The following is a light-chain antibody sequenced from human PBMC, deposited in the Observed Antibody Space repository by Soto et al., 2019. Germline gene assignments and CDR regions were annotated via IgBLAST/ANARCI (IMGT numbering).Light chain of an antibody. CDR3: SSHASGDLVV. V-gene: IGLV2-14*03. Sequence: QSALTQPASVSGSPGQSITISCTGTSSDVGGFNYVSWYQQHPGKVPKLMIYDVSNRPSGVSNRFSGSKSGKTASLTISGLQTDDEADYYCSSHASGDLVVFGGGTKLTVL. J-gene: IGLJ2*01. CDR2: DVS. CDR1: SSDVGGFNY.